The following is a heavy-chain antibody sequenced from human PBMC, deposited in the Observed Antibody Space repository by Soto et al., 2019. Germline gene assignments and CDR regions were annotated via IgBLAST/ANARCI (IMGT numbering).Heavy chain of an antibody. CDR2: INPNSGGT. CDR1: GYTFTGYY. V-gene: IGHV1-2*02. CDR3: ARDGYTRLSRYFDY. D-gene: IGHD5-12*01. J-gene: IGHJ4*02. Sequence: ASVKVSCKASGYTFTGYYMHWVRQAPGQGLEWMGWINPNSGGTNYAQKFQGRVTMTRDTSISTAYMEVSRLRSDDTAVYYCARDGYTRLSRYFDYWGQGTLVTVSS.